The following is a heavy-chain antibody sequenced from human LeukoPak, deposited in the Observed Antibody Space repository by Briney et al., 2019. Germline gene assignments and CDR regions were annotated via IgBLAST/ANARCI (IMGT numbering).Heavy chain of an antibody. D-gene: IGHD6-19*01. CDR1: GFAFSFYA. CDR3: AKPVSGGLAVTADWFHP. Sequence: GGSLRLSCAASGFAFSFYAMSWLRQPPGKGLEWVSTFNANSGTTSYAASVRGRFTISRDNSKNTLYLQVNTLRADDTATYYCAKPVSGGLAVTADWFHPWGQGTLVVVSS. V-gene: IGHV3-23*01. J-gene: IGHJ5*01. CDR2: FNANSGTT.